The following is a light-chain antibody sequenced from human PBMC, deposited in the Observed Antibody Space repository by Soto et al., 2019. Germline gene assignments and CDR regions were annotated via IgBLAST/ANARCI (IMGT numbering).Light chain of an antibody. CDR2: EVS. CDR3: SSYAGSNNFGV. V-gene: IGLV2-8*01. CDR1: SSTVGGYNY. J-gene: IGLJ1*01. Sequence: PPSGSGSPGNPLTISCPVTSSTVGGYNYVSWYQQHPGKAPKLMIYEVSKRHSGVPDRFSGSKSGNTASLTVSGLQAEDEADYYCSSYAGSNNFGVFGTGSKVTVL.